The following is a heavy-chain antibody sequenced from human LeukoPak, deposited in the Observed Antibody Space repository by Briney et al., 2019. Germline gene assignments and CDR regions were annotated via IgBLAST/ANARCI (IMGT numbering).Heavy chain of an antibody. Sequence: GGSLRLSCAASGFTFSDYYMSWIRQAPGKGLEWVSYISSSGSTIYYADSVKGRFTISRDNSKNTLHLQMNSLRAEDTAVYYCARVWFSSYYDFWSGYYEDYWGQGTLVTVSS. CDR1: GFTFSDYY. CDR3: ARVWFSSYYDFWSGYYEDY. J-gene: IGHJ4*02. D-gene: IGHD3-3*01. CDR2: ISSSGSTI. V-gene: IGHV3-11*04.